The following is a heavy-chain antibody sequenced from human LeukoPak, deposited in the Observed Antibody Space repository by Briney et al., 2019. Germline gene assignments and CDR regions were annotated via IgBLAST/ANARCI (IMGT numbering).Heavy chain of an antibody. CDR3: ARSLSGWYN. J-gene: IGHJ4*02. Sequence: GGSLRLSCAASGFTFNNYWMHWVRQAPGKGLVWVSRINSDGSRTNYADSVKGRFTISRDNAKKTQYLQMNSLRAEDTAVYYCARSLSGWYNWGQGTLVTVSS. CDR2: INSDGSRT. D-gene: IGHD6-19*01. V-gene: IGHV3-74*01. CDR1: GFTFNNYW.